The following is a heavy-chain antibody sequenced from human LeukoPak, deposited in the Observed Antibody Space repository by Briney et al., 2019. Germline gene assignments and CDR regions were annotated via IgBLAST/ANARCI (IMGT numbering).Heavy chain of an antibody. CDR1: GFTFSSYG. CDR2: IWYDGSNK. Sequence: GGSLRLSCAASGFTFSSYGMHWVRHAPGKGLEWVAVIWYDGSNKYYADSVKGRFTISRDNSKTTLYLQMNSLRAEDTAVYYCARDGVYYGSGSYILDYWGQGTLVTVSS. CDR3: ARDGVYYGSGSYILDY. D-gene: IGHD3-10*01. J-gene: IGHJ4*02. V-gene: IGHV3-33*01.